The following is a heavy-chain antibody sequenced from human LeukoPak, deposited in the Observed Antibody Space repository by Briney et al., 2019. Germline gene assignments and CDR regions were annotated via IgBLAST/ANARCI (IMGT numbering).Heavy chain of an antibody. Sequence: QSGGSLRLSCAASGFTFHGSWMNWVRQVPGKGLEWFSSISGSGSSTFYADSVKGRFTISRDNSKNTLYLQMNSLRAEDTAVYYCAKHTAGTKALDYWGQGTLVTVSS. CDR2: ISGSGSST. J-gene: IGHJ4*02. V-gene: IGHV3-23*01. CDR3: AKHTAGTKALDY. D-gene: IGHD1-1*01. CDR1: GFTFHGSW.